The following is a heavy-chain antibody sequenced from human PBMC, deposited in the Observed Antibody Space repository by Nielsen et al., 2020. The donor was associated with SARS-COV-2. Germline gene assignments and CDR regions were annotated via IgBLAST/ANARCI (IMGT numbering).Heavy chain of an antibody. Sequence: SETLSLTCTVSGGSISSSSYYWSWIRQPPGKGLEWIGYIYYSGSTNYNPSLKSRVTISVDTSKNQFSLKLSSVTAADTAVYYCARGHPTVTTPLFDYWGQGTLVTVSS. V-gene: IGHV4-61*01. CDR2: IYYSGST. J-gene: IGHJ4*02. CDR3: ARGHPTVTTPLFDY. D-gene: IGHD4-17*01. CDR1: GGSISSSSYY.